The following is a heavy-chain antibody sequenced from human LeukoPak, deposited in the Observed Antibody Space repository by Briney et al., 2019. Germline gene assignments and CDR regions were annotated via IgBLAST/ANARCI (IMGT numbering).Heavy chain of an antibody. J-gene: IGHJ3*02. D-gene: IGHD2-21*02. CDR3: ARDVRSVTVYDAFDM. Sequence: ASVKVSCKASGYSFTGYYMHWVRQAPGQGPEWMGWSDPNSGGTHFAQKFQGRVTMTKDTSISTAYMELSGLRSDDTAVYYCARDVRSVTVYDAFDMWGPGTMVTVSS. V-gene: IGHV1-2*02. CDR2: SDPNSGGT. CDR1: GYSFTGYY.